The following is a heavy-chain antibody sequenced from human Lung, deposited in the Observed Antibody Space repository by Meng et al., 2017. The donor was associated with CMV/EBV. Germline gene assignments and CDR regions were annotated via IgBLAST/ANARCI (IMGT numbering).Heavy chain of an antibody. V-gene: IGHV1-46*02. CDR3: AKSYYGSYESLDD. Sequence: KASGYNFNNYYMHWVRQAPGHGLEWMGISNARGGTTTYAQKFRGRVTMTRDTSTSTLYMELSSLRSEDTAVYYCAKSYYGSYESLDDWGQGTLVTVSS. CDR1: GYNFNNYY. J-gene: IGHJ4*02. CDR2: SNARGGTT. D-gene: IGHD3-10*01.